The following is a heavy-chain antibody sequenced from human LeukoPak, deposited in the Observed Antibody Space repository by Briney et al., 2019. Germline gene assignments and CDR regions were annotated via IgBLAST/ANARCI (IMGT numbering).Heavy chain of an antibody. CDR1: GFTVSSNY. J-gene: IGHJ1*01. CDR3: ARETMGRIAAAGDIQH. CDR2: IYSGGST. D-gene: IGHD6-13*01. V-gene: IGHV3-53*05. Sequence: GGSLRLSCAASGFTVSSNYMSWVRQAPGKGLEWVSVIYSGGSTYYADSVKGRFTISRDNSKNTLYLQMNSLRAEDTAVYYCARETMGRIAAAGDIQHWGQGTLVTVSS.